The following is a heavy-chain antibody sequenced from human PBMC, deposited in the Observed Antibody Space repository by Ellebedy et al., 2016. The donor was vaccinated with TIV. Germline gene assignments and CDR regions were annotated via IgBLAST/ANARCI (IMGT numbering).Heavy chain of an antibody. J-gene: IGHJ3*02. CDR3: ARGGWIQLWRRSRDAFDI. CDR2: INHSGST. CDR1: AGSFSGYY. Sequence: SETLSLXXAVYAGSFSGYYWSWIRQPPGKGLEWIGEINHSGSTNYNPSLKSRVTISVDTSKNQFSLKLSSVTAADTAVYYCARGGWIQLWRRSRDAFDIWGQGTMVTVSS. V-gene: IGHV4-34*01. D-gene: IGHD5-18*01.